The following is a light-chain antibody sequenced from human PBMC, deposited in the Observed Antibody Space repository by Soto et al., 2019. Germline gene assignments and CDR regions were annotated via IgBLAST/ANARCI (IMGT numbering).Light chain of an antibody. CDR3: QVWDTSSEVVA. CDR1: NIGSKS. V-gene: IGLV3-21*02. J-gene: IGLJ2*01. Sequence: SYELAQPPSVSVAPGQTARIPCGGNNIGSKSVHWYQQKAGQAPELVVFDDTVRPAGIPERLAGSNSGNSATLTISRVEAGDEADYYCQVWDTSSEVVAFGGWTKLTVL. CDR2: DDT.